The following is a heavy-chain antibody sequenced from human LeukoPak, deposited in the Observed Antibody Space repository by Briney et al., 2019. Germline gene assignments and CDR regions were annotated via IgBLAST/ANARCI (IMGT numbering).Heavy chain of an antibody. V-gene: IGHV3-30*04. J-gene: IGHJ4*02. Sequence: GGSLRLSCAASGFTFSSYSMDWVRQAPGKGLEWVALISHDGSNKFYVDSVKGRFTISRDNSKNTLYLQMNSLRAEDTAVYYCAKDMGAVAGNGYWGQGTLVTVSS. D-gene: IGHD6-19*01. CDR2: ISHDGSNK. CDR3: AKDMGAVAGNGY. CDR1: GFTFSSYS.